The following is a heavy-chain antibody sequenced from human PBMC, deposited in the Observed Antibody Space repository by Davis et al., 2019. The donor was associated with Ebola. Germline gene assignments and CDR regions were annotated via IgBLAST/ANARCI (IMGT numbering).Heavy chain of an antibody. V-gene: IGHV1-2*06. CDR3: AREVGDCSGGSCYSGHYYYGMDV. J-gene: IGHJ6*04. D-gene: IGHD2-15*01. CDR1: GYTFTGYY. CDR2: INPNSGGT. Sequence: ASVKVSCKASGYTFTGYYMHWVRQAPGQGLEWMGRINPNSGGTNYAQKFQGRVTMTRDTSISTAYMELSRLRSDDTAVYYCAREVGDCSGGSCYSGHYYYGMDVWGKGTTVTVSS.